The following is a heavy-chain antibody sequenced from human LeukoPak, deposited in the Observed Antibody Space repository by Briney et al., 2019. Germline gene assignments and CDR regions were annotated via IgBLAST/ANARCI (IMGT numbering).Heavy chain of an antibody. J-gene: IGHJ6*03. Sequence: PSETLSLTCAVYGGSFSGYYWSWIRQPPGKGLEWIGEINHSGSTNYNPSLKSRVTISVDTSKNQFSLKLSSVTAADTAVYYCARDYPVDCSGGSCYSPNYYYYMDVWGKGTTVTVSS. CDR3: ARDYPVDCSGGSCYSPNYYYYMDV. CDR2: INHSGST. V-gene: IGHV4-34*01. CDR1: GGSFSGYY. D-gene: IGHD2-15*01.